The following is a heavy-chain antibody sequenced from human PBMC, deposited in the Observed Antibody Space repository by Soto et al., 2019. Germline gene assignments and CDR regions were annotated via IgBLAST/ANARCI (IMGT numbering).Heavy chain of an antibody. CDR3: ARGTVTSGRWFGP. D-gene: IGHD4-17*01. Sequence: ASVKVSCKASSSTFTGYTINWVRQAPGQGLEWMGWISTFNGNTKYAGNFEGRVTMTTNTSTTTAYMELTSLTFDDTAVYFCARGTVTSGRWFGPWGQGTLVTVSS. V-gene: IGHV1-18*04. J-gene: IGHJ5*02. CDR2: ISTFNGNT. CDR1: SSTFTGYT.